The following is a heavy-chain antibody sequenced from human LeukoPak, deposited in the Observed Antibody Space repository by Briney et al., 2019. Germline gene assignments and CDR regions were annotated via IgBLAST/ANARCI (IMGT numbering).Heavy chain of an antibody. D-gene: IGHD2-2*01. CDR2: ISSSSSYI. CDR1: GFTFSSYS. J-gene: IGHJ4*02. CDR3: ARAGYCSSTSCYRPDY. Sequence: GGSLRLSCAASGFTFSSYSMNWVRQAPGKGLEWVSSISSSSSYIYYADSVKGRFTISRDNAKNSLYLQMNSLRAEDTAVYYCARAGYCSSTSCYRPDYWGQGTLATVSS. V-gene: IGHV3-21*01.